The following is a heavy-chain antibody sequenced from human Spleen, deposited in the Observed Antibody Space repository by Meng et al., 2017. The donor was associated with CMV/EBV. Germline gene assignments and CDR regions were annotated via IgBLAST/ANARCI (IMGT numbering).Heavy chain of an antibody. D-gene: IGHD3-3*01. CDR2: ISGSGGTT. Sequence: GGSLRLSCVASGFTFRSFAMSWVRQAPGKGLEWVTAISGSGGTTYYADSVKGRFTISRDNSKNTLYLEMNSLRAEDTAVYYCAKNDVWDRGGMDVWGQGTTVTVSS. J-gene: IGHJ6*02. CDR3: AKNDVWDRGGMDV. V-gene: IGHV3-23*01. CDR1: GFTFRSFA.